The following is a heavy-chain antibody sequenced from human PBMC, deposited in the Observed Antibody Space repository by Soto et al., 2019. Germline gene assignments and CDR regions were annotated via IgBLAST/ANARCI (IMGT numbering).Heavy chain of an antibody. D-gene: IGHD2-8*01. CDR1: GYTFSSYD. CDR3: ARIRGMAYYPAMDV. J-gene: IGHJ6*02. CDR2: MNPNFGDT. V-gene: IGHV1-8*01. Sequence: ASVKVSCKASGYTFSSYDINWVRQAPGQGLEWMGWMNPNFGDTDYAQKFQGRVTMTRNTSISTAYMELGSLRSEDTAVYYCARIRGMAYYPAMDVWDEG.